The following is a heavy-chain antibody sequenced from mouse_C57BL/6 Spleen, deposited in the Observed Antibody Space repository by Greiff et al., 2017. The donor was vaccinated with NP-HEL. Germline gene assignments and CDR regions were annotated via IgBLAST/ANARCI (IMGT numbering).Heavy chain of an antibody. CDR3: ASVYYDYFYWYFDV. J-gene: IGHJ1*03. CDR1: GFTFSSYT. CDR2: ISGGGGNT. Sequence: EVQRVESGGGLVKPGGSLKLSCAASGFTFSSYTMSWVRQTPEKRLEWVATISGGGGNTYYPDSVKGRFTISRDNAKNTLYLQMSSLRSEDTALYYCASVYYDYFYWYFDVWGTGTTVTVSS. D-gene: IGHD2-4*01. V-gene: IGHV5-9*01.